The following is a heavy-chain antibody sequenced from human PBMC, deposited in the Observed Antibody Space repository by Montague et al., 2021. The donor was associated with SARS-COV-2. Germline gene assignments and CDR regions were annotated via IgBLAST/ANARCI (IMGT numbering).Heavy chain of an antibody. Sequence: SLRLSCAASGFPFSGYAMTWVRQAPGKGLEWVSVIYSGGGGTFYSDSMKGRFTISRDDPQNTVYLQMSSLRAGDTAIYYCAKASRYTTLVSEDDAFDTWGQGTMVTASS. CDR1: GFPFSGYA. CDR2: IYSGGGGT. J-gene: IGHJ3*02. V-gene: IGHV3-23*03. D-gene: IGHD5-18*01. CDR3: AKASRYTTLVSEDDAFDT.